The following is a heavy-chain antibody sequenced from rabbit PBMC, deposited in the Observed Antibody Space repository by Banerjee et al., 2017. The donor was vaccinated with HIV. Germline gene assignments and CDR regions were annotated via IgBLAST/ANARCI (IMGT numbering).Heavy chain of an antibody. CDR2: IYTGNGNT. CDR1: GFSFSGGYY. CDR3: ARDAGSGAYIDGYFNL. V-gene: IGHV1S40*01. Sequence: QSLEESGGDLVKPGASLALTCTASGFSFSGGYYMCWGRQAPGKGLEWIACIYTGNGNTYYANWAKGRFTISKTSSTTVTLQMTSLTVADTATYFCARDAGSGAYIDGYFNLWGPGTLVTVS. D-gene: IGHD8-1*01. J-gene: IGHJ4*01.